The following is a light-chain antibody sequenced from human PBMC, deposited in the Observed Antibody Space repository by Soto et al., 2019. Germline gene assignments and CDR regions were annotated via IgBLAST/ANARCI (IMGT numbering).Light chain of an antibody. Sequence: EVVLTQSPGTLSLSPGERATLSCRASQSLSSYIAWYQQKPGQAPRLLISGASTRATGIPDRFSGSGSGTGFTLTISRLEPEDFAVYYCQQYGSSPXTXGGGTKVDIK. CDR2: GAS. CDR3: QQYGSSPXT. V-gene: IGKV3-20*01. CDR1: QSLSSY. J-gene: IGKJ4*01.